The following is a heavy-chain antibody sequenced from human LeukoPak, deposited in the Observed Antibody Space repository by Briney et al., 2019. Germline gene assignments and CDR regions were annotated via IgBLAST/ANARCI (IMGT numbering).Heavy chain of an antibody. D-gene: IGHD2/OR15-2a*01. Sequence: GGSLRLSCAASGFTFSSYAMSWVRQAQGKGLEWVSAISGSGGSTSYADSVKGRFTISRDNAKNTLYLQMNSLRAEDTAVYYCARGGYFFDYWGQGTLVTVSS. CDR1: GFTFSSYA. CDR2: ISGSGGST. V-gene: IGHV3-23*01. J-gene: IGHJ4*02. CDR3: ARGGYFFDY.